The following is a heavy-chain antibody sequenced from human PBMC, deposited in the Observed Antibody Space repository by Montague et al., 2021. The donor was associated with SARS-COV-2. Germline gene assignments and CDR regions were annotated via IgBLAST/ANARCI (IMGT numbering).Heavy chain of an antibody. CDR2: TSDTGSTI. Sequence: SLRLSCAASGFTFSDYYMNWIRQAPGKGLEWISYTSDTGSTIYYADSVKGRFAVSRDNTKNSLYLQMNSPRAEDTAVYYCAKALMTYGGNSPVDQWGQGTLVTVSS. V-gene: IGHV3-11*01. D-gene: IGHD4-23*01. CDR3: AKALMTYGGNSPVDQ. CDR1: GFTFSDYY. J-gene: IGHJ4*02.